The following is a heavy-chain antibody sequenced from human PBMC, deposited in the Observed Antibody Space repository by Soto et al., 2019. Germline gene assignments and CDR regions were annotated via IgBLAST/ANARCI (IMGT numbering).Heavy chain of an antibody. CDR3: ARDLGISLRLLWPEAYYYYGMDV. CDR2: INAGNGNT. D-gene: IGHD3-3*02. Sequence: GASVKVSWKAAGYTFTDYFMNWMRQAPGQRLEWMGWINAGNGNTKYSQKLQGRVTITRDTSASTAYMQLSSLRSEDTAVYYCARDLGISLRLLWPEAYYYYGMDVWGQGTTVTVSS. V-gene: IGHV1-3*01. J-gene: IGHJ6*02. CDR1: GYTFTDYF.